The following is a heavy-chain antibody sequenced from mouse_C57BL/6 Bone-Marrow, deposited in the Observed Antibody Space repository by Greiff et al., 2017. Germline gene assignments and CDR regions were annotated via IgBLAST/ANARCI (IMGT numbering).Heavy chain of an antibody. D-gene: IGHD1-1*01. V-gene: IGHV14-4*01. J-gene: IGHJ2*01. CDR1: GFNIKDDY. CDR2: IDPENGDT. CDR3: TTWYYYGSRGGDY. Sequence: EVQLVASGAELVRPGASVKLSCTASGFNIKDDYMHWVKQRPEQGLEWIGWIDPENGDTEYASKFQGKATITADTSSNTAYLQLSSLTSEDTAVYYCTTWYYYGSRGGDYWGQGTTLTVSS.